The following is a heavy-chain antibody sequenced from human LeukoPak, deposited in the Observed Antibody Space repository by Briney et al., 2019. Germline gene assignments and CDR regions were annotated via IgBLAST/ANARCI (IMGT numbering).Heavy chain of an antibody. CDR2: INPSGGST. Sequence: ASVKVSCKASGYTFTTYYMHWVRQAPGQWLEWMGLINPSGGSTTYAQKFQGRVTMTRDTSTSTVYMELSSLRYEDTAVYYCAILVTGDYFDYWGQGTLVTVSS. D-gene: IGHD3-16*02. J-gene: IGHJ4*02. CDR3: AILVTGDYFDY. V-gene: IGHV1-46*01. CDR1: GYTFTTYY.